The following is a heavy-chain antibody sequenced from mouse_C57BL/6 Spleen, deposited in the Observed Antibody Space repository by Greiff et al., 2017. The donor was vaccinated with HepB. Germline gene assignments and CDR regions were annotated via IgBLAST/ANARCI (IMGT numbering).Heavy chain of an antibody. V-gene: IGHV5-16*01. Sequence: DVKLVESEGGLVQPGSSMKLSCTASGFTFSDYYMAWVRQVPEKGLEWVANINYDGSSTYYLDSLKSRFIISRDNAKNILYLQMSSLKSEDTATYYCARALITTVVANYAMDYWGQGTSVTVSS. CDR2: INYDGSST. CDR3: ARALITTVVANYAMDY. D-gene: IGHD1-1*01. CDR1: GFTFSDYY. J-gene: IGHJ4*01.